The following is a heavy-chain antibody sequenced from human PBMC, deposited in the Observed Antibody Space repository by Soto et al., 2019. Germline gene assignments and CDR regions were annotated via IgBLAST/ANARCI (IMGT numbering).Heavy chain of an antibody. CDR3: ASLVVPAAIGNYYYGMDV. V-gene: IGHV1-69*13. D-gene: IGHD2-2*02. CDR2: ILPIFGTA. Sequence: SVKVSCKASGGTFSSYAISWVRQAPGQGLEWMGGILPIFGTANYAQKFQGRVTITADESTSTAYMELSSLRSEDTAVYYCASLVVPAAIGNYYYGMDVWGQGTTVTVSS. CDR1: GGTFSSYA. J-gene: IGHJ6*02.